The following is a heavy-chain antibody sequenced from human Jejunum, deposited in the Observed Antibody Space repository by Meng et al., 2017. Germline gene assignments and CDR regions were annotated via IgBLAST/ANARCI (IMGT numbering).Heavy chain of an antibody. CDR2: IIPISGTT. Sequence: VQLEQTWDGERQPGTSVQVSCKTSGGTFTSYAITWVRQAPGQGLEWMGGIIPISGTTKYAQKLQGRVTITADTSTSTAYMELSSLTSEDTAVYYCARGAVDFDYWGQGTLVTVSS. V-gene: IGHV1-69*14. J-gene: IGHJ4*02. CDR3: ARGAVDFDY. CDR1: GGTFTSYA.